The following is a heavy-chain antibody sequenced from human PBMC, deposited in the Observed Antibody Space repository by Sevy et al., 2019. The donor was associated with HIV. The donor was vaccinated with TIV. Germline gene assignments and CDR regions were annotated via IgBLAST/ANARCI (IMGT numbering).Heavy chain of an antibody. CDR3: AKDFTGDNGMDV. CDR1: GIIFTSSG. V-gene: IGHV3-30*18. D-gene: IGHD3-9*01. Sequence: GGSLRLSCEVSGIIFTSSGMHWVRQAPGKGLEWVAVISYHGRDKFYAESVKGRFTISRDNSKKILYLQMNSLRIEDTALYYCAKDFTGDNGMDVWGQGTMVTVSS. CDR2: ISYHGRDK. J-gene: IGHJ6*02.